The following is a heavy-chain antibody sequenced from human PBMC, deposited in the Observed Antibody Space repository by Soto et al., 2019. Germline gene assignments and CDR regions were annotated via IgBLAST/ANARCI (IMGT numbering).Heavy chain of an antibody. Sequence: PGGSLRLSCAASGFTFSSYSMNWVRQAPGKGLEWVSYISSSSSTIYYADSVKGRFTISRDNAKNSLYLQMNSLRDEDTAVYYCARDAPPLAYYYDPNWFDPWGQGTLVTVS. CDR2: ISSSSSTI. CDR1: GFTFSSYS. D-gene: IGHD3-22*01. V-gene: IGHV3-48*02. J-gene: IGHJ5*02. CDR3: ARDAPPLAYYYDPNWFDP.